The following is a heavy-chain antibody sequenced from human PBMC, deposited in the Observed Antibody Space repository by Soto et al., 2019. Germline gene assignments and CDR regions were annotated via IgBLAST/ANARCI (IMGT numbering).Heavy chain of an antibody. J-gene: IGHJ5*02. CDR2: IYYSGST. Sequence: ILSLSCTVSGGSISSGGYYWSWIRQHPGKGLEWIGYIYYSGSTYYNPSLKSRVTISVDTSKNQFSLKLSSVTAADTAVYYCARAKMVVAARANWFDPWGQGTLVTVSS. CDR1: GGSISSGGYY. CDR3: ARAKMVVAARANWFDP. V-gene: IGHV4-31*03. D-gene: IGHD2-15*01.